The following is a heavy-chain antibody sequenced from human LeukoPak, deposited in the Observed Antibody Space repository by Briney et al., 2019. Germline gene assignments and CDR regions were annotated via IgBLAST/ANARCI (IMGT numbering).Heavy chain of an antibody. CDR2: IYYSGST. CDR1: GGSISSSSYY. V-gene: IGHV4-39*07. Sequence: SETLSLTCTVSGGSISSSSYYWGWIRQPPGKGLEWIGSIYYSGSTNYNPSLKSRVTISVDTSKNQFSLKLSSVTAADTAVYYCARDLGRGEFYFDYWGQGTLVTVSS. J-gene: IGHJ4*02. D-gene: IGHD3-16*01. CDR3: ARDLGRGEFYFDY.